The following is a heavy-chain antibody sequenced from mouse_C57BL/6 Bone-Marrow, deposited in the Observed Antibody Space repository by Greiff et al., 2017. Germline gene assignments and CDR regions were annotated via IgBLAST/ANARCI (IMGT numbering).Heavy chain of an antibody. V-gene: IGHV1-18*01. CDR2: INPNNGGT. J-gene: IGHJ3*01. D-gene: IGHD2-2*01. CDR1: GYTFTDYN. CDR3: ARRNYGYDDWYLFAY. Sequence: EVQLQQSGPELVKPGASVKIPCKASGYTFTDYNMDWVKQSHGKSLEWIGDINPNNGGTIYNQKFKGKATLTVDKSSSTAYMELRSLTSEDTAVYYCARRNYGYDDWYLFAYWGQGTLVTVSA.